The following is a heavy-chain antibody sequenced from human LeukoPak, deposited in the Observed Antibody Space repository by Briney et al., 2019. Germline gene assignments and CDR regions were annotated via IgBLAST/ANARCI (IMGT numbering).Heavy chain of an antibody. D-gene: IGHD6-13*01. Sequence: GGSLRLSCAASGFTFSSYAMSWVRLAPGKGLAWASVISGSGGSTYYADSVKGRFTVSRDNSKNTLYLQMNSLRAEDTAVYYCAKGRDSSTWYLFDYWGQGTLVTVSS. CDR3: AKGRDSSTWYLFDY. V-gene: IGHV3-23*01. J-gene: IGHJ4*02. CDR1: GFTFSSYA. CDR2: ISGSGGST.